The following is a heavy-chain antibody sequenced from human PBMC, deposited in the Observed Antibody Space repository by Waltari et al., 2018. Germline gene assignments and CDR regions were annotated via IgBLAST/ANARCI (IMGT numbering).Heavy chain of an antibody. CDR1: GGTFSSYA. Sequence: QVQLVQSGAEVKKPGSSVTVSCKASGGTFSSYALSWVRQAPGQGLAWMGRSFPMLGTGNYDSKCKCMDTSPEDKVTITADMELSRLRAEDTAVYYCHYAQKESYYYGMDVWGQGTTVTVSS. V-gene: IGHV1-69*08. D-gene: IGHD4-17*01. CDR3: HYAQKESYYYGMDV. CDR2: SFPMLGTG. J-gene: IGHJ6*02.